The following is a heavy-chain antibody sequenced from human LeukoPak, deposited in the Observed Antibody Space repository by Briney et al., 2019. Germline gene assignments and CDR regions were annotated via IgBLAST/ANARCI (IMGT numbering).Heavy chain of an antibody. CDR3: ARDLPLFVVVPAAHDY. D-gene: IGHD2-2*01. J-gene: IGHJ4*02. Sequence: PGGSLRLSCAASGFTFSSYWMCWVRQAPGKGLEWVANIKQDGSEKYYVDSVKGRFTISRDNAMNSLYLQMNSLRAEDTAVYYCARDLPLFVVVPAAHDYWGQGTLVTVSS. CDR1: GFTFSSYW. CDR2: IKQDGSEK. V-gene: IGHV3-7*01.